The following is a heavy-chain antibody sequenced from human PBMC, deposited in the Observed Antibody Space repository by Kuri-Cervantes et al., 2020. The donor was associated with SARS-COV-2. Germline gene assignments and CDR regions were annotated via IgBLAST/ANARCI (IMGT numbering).Heavy chain of an antibody. CDR3: ARSIVVVPAPFDY. Sequence: GESLKISCAASGFTFNNYDMYWVRQAPGKGLEWVAVISYGGSNKYYADSVKGRFTISRDNSKNTLYLQMNSLRAEDTAVYYCARSIVVVPAPFDYWGQGTLVTVSS. V-gene: IGHV3-30-3*01. CDR1: GFTFNNYD. D-gene: IGHD2-2*01. CDR2: ISYGGSNK. J-gene: IGHJ4*02.